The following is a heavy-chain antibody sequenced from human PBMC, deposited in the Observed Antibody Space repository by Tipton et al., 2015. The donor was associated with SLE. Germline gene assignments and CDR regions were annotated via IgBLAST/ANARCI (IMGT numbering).Heavy chain of an antibody. V-gene: IGHV3-30*04. D-gene: IGHD6-13*01. CDR1: GFTFSSYS. CDR3: ARDRGSSWFYFDY. CDR2: ISYDGSNK. Sequence: QVQLVQSGGGLVQPGGSLRLSCAASGFTFSSYSMHWVRQAPGKGLEWVAVISYDGSNKYYADSVKGRFTISRDNSKNTLYLQMNSLRAEDTAVYYCARDRGSSWFYFDYWGQGTLVTVSS. J-gene: IGHJ4*02.